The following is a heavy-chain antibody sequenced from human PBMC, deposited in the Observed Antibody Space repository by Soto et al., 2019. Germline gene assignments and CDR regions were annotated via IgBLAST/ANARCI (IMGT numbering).Heavy chain of an antibody. CDR2: ISGSRGFT. J-gene: IGHJ4*02. D-gene: IGHD1-20*01. CDR1: GFSLKTYA. CDR3: EKSKGDNSGPFDS. Sequence: EVQLLESGGGLVQPGGSLTLSCAASGFSLKTYAVSWVRKPPGKGLEWVSTISGSRGFTYYADSVKGRFTISRDNGKNTVYLHMNSLRAEDTAIYYCEKSKGDNSGPFDSWGQGTQVTVSS. V-gene: IGHV3-23*01.